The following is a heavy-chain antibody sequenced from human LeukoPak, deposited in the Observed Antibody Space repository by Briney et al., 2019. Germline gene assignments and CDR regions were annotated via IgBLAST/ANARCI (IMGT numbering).Heavy chain of an antibody. D-gene: IGHD5-18*01. Sequence: GGSLRLSCAASGFTFSRYSMNWVRQAPGKGLEWVSSISGSSSTIYYADSVKGRFTISRDNSKNTLSLQMNSLRAEDTAVYYCAKDSATYVDTAMVSWGQGTLVTVSS. CDR3: AKDSATYVDTAMVS. CDR2: ISGSSSTI. J-gene: IGHJ5*02. V-gene: IGHV3-21*04. CDR1: GFTFSRYS.